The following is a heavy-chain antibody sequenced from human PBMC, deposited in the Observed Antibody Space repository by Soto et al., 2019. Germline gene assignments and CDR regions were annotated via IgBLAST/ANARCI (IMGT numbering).Heavy chain of an antibody. CDR1: GGSISSSSYY. V-gene: IGHV4-39*01. J-gene: IGHJ4*01. CDR2: IYYSGST. D-gene: IGHD3-10*01. Sequence: QLQLQESGPGLVKPSETLSLTCTVSGGSISSSSYYWGWIRQPPGKGLEWIGSIYYSGSTYYNPSPTAPVTISADTHQDQVSLKLSSVPAADPAVYFCAHLWFGEAGGYWGHGTLVPVSS. CDR3: AHLWFGEAGGY.